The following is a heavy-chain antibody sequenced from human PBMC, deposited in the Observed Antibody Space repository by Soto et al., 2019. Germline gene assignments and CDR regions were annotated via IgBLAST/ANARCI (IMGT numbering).Heavy chain of an antibody. CDR2: INHSGST. V-gene: IGHV4-34*01. D-gene: IGHD3-10*01. CDR1: GGSFSGYY. Sequence: SETLSLTCAVYGGSFSGYYWSWIRQPPGKGLEWIGEINHSGSTNYNPSLKSRVTISVDTSKNQFSLKLSSVTAADTAVYYCASRPRGGRLFDYWGQGTLVTVSS. J-gene: IGHJ4*02. CDR3: ASRPRGGRLFDY.